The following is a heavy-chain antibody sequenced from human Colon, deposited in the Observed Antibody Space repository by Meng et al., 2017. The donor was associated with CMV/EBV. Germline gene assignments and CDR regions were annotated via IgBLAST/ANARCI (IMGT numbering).Heavy chain of an antibody. CDR3: ARDGIRGVFFFDY. J-gene: IGHJ4*02. CDR1: GFPLPGHY. Sequence: GQRGRFGVEWKEPGASVKVSWKASGFPLPGHYMHWVRQAPGQGLEWMGWIDANSGGTNYAQKFQGRLTMTRDTSISTVYMELNRLRSDDTAVYFCARDGIRGVFFFDYWGQGTLVTVSS. V-gene: IGHV1-2*02. D-gene: IGHD1-14*01. CDR2: IDANSGGT.